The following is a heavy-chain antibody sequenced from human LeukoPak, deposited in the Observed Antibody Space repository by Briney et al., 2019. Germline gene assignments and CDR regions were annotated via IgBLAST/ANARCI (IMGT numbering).Heavy chain of an antibody. CDR3: ARARGYDFWSGPSARSADAFDI. CDR2: IIPIFGTA. Sequence: SVKVSCKASGVTFSSYAISWVRQAPGQGLEWMGGIIPIFGTANYAQKFQGRVTITTDESTSTAYMELSSLRSEDTAVYYCARARGYDFWSGPSARSADAFDIRGQGTMVTVSS. J-gene: IGHJ3*02. CDR1: GVTFSSYA. V-gene: IGHV1-69*05. D-gene: IGHD3-3*01.